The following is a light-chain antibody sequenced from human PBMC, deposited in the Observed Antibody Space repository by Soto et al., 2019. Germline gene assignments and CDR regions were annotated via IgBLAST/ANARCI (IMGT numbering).Light chain of an antibody. CDR1: QSINSW. J-gene: IGKJ1*01. CDR3: QQYNSYST. Sequence: DIQMTQSPSTLSASVGDRVTITCRASQSINSWLAWYQQKPGKAPKLLIYDASSLESGVPSRFSGSASGTEFTLTISSLQPDDFATYYCQQYNSYSTLGQGTKVDI. CDR2: DAS. V-gene: IGKV1-5*01.